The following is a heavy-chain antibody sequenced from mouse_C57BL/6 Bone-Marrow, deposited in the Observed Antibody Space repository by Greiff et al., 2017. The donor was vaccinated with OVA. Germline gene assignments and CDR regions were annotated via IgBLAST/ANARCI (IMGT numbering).Heavy chain of an antibody. D-gene: IGHD2-4*01. V-gene: IGHV1-53*01. CDR2: INPSNGGT. CDR1: GYTFTSYW. CDR3: ARGDYDGDWFAY. J-gene: IGHJ3*01. Sequence: QVQLKESGTELVKPGASVKLSCKASGYTFTSYWMHWVKQRPGQGLEWIGNINPSNGGTNYNEKFKSKATLTVDKSSSTAYMQLSSLTSEDSAVYYCARGDYDGDWFAYWGQGTLVTVSA.